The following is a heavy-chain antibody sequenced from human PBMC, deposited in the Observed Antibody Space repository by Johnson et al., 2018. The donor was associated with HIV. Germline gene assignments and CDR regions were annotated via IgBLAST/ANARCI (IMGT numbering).Heavy chain of an antibody. CDR1: TFTFSYAW. Sequence: EVQLVESGGGLVKPGGSLRLSCAASTFTFSYAWMSWVRQAPGKGLEWVGRIKSRTDGGTTEYAAPVKGRFTISRDNAKNSLYLQMNSLRAEDTAVYYCRSHGTTDDAFDFWGQGTMVTVSS. CDR3: RSHGTTDDAFDF. D-gene: IGHD1-7*01. CDR2: IKSRTDGGTT. V-gene: IGHV3-15*01. J-gene: IGHJ3*01.